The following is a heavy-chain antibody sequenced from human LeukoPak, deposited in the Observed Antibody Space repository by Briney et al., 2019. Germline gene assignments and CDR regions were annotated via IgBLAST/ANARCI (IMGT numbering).Heavy chain of an antibody. CDR1: GGSISSYY. V-gene: IGHV4-4*07. Sequence: SETLCLTCTVSGGSISSYYWSWIRQPAGKGLEWIGRSGSTNYNPSLKSRVTMSVDTSKNHFSLKLSSVTAADTAVYYCARGLNLEDWGQGTLVTVSS. CDR2: SGST. CDR3: ARGLNLED. D-gene: IGHD1-1*01. J-gene: IGHJ4*02.